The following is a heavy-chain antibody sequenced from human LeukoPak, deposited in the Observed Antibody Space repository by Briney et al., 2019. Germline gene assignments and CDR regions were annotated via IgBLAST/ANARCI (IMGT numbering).Heavy chain of an antibody. CDR2: IYTSGST. V-gene: IGHV4-61*02. CDR3: ARALNYDILTGYYQEGYNDAFDI. Sequence: PSETLSLTCTVSGGSISSGSYYWSWIRQPAGKGLEWSGRIYTSGSTNYNPSLKSRVTISVDTSKNQFSLKLSSVTAADTAVYYCARALNYDILTGYYQEGYNDAFDIWGQGTMVTVSS. J-gene: IGHJ3*02. D-gene: IGHD3-9*01. CDR1: GGSISSGSYY.